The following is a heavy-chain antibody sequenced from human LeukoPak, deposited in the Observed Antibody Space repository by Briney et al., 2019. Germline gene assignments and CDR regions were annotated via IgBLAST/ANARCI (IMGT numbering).Heavy chain of an antibody. D-gene: IGHD1-26*01. CDR2: INPHSGGT. V-gene: IGHV1-2*02. Sequence: ASVKVSCKASGYTFTGYYMHWVRQAPGQGLEWMGWINPHSGGTNYAQNFQGRVTMTRDMSTSTVYMELSSLRSEDTAVYYCARDRIVGAPGFDWGQGTLVTVSS. CDR3: ARDRIVGAPGFD. J-gene: IGHJ4*02. CDR1: GYTFTGYY.